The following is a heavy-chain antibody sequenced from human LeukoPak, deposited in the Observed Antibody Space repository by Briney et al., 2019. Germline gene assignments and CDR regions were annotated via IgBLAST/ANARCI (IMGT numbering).Heavy chain of an antibody. Sequence: SETLSLTCTVSGGSISSYYWSWIRQPPGKGLEWIGYIYYSGSTNYNPSLKSRVTISVDTSKNQFSLELSCVSAADTAVYYCARAGRQRGGWFDLWGQGTLVTVSS. CDR1: GGSISSYY. D-gene: IGHD6-25*01. J-gene: IGHJ5*01. V-gene: IGHV4-59*01. CDR3: ARAGRQRGGWFDL. CDR2: IYYSGST.